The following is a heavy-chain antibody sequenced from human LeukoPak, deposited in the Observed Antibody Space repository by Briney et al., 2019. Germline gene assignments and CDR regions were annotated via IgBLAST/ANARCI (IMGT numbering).Heavy chain of an antibody. CDR3: ARQTYYYDSSGHPYWYFDL. J-gene: IGHJ2*01. Sequence: NPSETLSLTCTVSGGSISSYFWSWIRQPPGKGLEWIGTIYYSGSTYYNPSLKSRLTMSVDTSKNQFSLKLSSVTVADTAIYYCARQTYYYDSSGHPYWYFDLWGRGTLVTVSS. CDR1: GGSISSYF. CDR2: IYYSGST. D-gene: IGHD3-22*01. V-gene: IGHV4-59*04.